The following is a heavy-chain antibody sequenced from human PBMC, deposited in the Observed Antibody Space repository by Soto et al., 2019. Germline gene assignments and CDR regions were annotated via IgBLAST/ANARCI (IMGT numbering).Heavy chain of an antibody. CDR1: GYTFTSYA. CDR3: ARAGSSGSKWFDP. V-gene: IGHV1-3*01. J-gene: IGHJ5*02. D-gene: IGHD6-19*01. Sequence: ASVKVSCKASGYTFTSYAMHWVLQAPGQRLEWMGWINAGNGNTKYSQKFQGRVTITRDTSASTAYMELSSLRSEDTAVYYCARAGSSGSKWFDPWGQGTLVTVSS. CDR2: INAGNGNT.